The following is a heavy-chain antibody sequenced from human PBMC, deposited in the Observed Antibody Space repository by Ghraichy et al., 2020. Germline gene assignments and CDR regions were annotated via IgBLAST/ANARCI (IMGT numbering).Heavy chain of an antibody. CDR1: GFTFDDYA. D-gene: IGHD2/OR15-2a*01. CDR3: AKDLKSGSGRILMSAFDI. V-gene: IGHV3-9*01. Sequence: GGSLRLSCAASGFTFDDYAMHWVRQAPGKGLEWVSGISWNSGSIGYADSVKGRFTISRDNAKNSLYLQMNSLRAEDTALYYCAKDLKSGSGRILMSAFDIWGQGTMVTVSS. J-gene: IGHJ3*02. CDR2: ISWNSGSI.